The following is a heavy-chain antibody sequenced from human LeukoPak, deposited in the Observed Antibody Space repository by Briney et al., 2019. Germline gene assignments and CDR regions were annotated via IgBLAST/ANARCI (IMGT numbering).Heavy chain of an antibody. J-gene: IGHJ5*02. D-gene: IGHD3-10*01. CDR3: AGKPYGLGSYYNNWFAP. CDR1: GFTSTTYG. Sequence: GGSLRLSCAASGFTSTTYGMHWVRQAPGKGLEWVAVISNDGSNKYYADSVKGRFTISRDNSKNTVYLQMDSLRADDTAVYYCAGKPYGLGSYYNNWFAPWGQGTLVTVSS. CDR2: ISNDGSNK. V-gene: IGHV3-30*03.